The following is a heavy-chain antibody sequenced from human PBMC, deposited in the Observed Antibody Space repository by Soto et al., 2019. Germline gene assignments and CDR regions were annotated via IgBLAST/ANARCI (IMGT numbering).Heavy chain of an antibody. Sequence: QVQLQESGPGLVEPSQTLSLICTVSGASIISDGYYWTWIRQHPGTCLEWLGYIHYSGGATYSPCYKPSLENRIAISVDTSKRLFSLKLTSVRAADTSVYYCGRVPTYYPDSIGYQPFHPWRQGPLVTVSS. CDR2: IHYSGGATYSP. D-gene: IGHD5-18*01. V-gene: IGHV4-31*03. CDR1: GASIISDGYY. CDR3: GRVPTYYPDSIGYQPFHP. J-gene: IGHJ5*02.